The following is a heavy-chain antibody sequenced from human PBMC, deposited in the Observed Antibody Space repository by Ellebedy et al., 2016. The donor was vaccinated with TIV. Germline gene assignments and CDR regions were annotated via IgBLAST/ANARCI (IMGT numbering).Heavy chain of an antibody. D-gene: IGHD2-21*02. V-gene: IGHV3-74*01. CDR1: GFTFSSYW. CDR2: NNSDGSST. Sequence: GESLKISCAASGFTFSSYWMHWVRQAPGKGLVWVSRNNSDGSSTSYADSVKGRFTISRDNAKNTLYLQMSSLRAEDTAVYYCARDSCGGDCYHPVDYWGQGTLVTVSS. J-gene: IGHJ4*02. CDR3: ARDSCGGDCYHPVDY.